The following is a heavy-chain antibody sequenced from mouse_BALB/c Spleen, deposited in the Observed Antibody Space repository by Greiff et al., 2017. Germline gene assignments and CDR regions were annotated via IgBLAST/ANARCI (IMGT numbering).Heavy chain of an antibody. CDR2: INPSTGYT. CDR1: GYTFTSYW. J-gene: IGHJ2*01. V-gene: IGHV1-7*01. D-gene: IGHD1-1*01. CDR3: ARFYYGY. Sequence: VQLQQSGAELAKPGASVKMSCKASGYTFTSYWMHWVKQRPGQGLEWIGYINPSTGYTEYNQKFKDKATLTADKSSSTAYMQLRSLTSEDSAVYYCARFYYGYWGQGTTLKVSS.